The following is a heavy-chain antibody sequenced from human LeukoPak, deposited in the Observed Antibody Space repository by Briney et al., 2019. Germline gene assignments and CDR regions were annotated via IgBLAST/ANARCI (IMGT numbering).Heavy chain of an antibody. J-gene: IGHJ6*02. CDR1: GYTFTDYY. CDR3: ARARVCSSTSCRGYYYYGMDV. Sequence: ASVKVSCKASGYTFTDYYMHWLRQAPGQGLEWMGWMHPKSGGTNYAQKFQGWVTMTRDTSISTAYMELSRLRSDDTAVYYCARARVCSSTSCRGYYYYGMDVWGQGTTVTVSS. CDR2: MHPKSGGT. V-gene: IGHV1-2*04. D-gene: IGHD2-2*01.